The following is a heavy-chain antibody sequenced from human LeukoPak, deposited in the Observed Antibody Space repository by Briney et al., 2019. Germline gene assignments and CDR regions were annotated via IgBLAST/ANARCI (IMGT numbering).Heavy chain of an antibody. J-gene: IGHJ3*02. V-gene: IGHV3-23*01. CDR2: ITRSGDST. CDR3: ARVKLLYGSGLGDAFDI. Sequence: PGGSLRLSCAASGFPFNIYAMSWVRQAPGKGLEWVSAITRSGDSTYYADSVKGRFTISRDNSKNTLYLQMNSLRAEDTAVYYCARVKLLYGSGLGDAFDIWGQGTMVTVSS. CDR1: GFPFNIYA. D-gene: IGHD3-10*01.